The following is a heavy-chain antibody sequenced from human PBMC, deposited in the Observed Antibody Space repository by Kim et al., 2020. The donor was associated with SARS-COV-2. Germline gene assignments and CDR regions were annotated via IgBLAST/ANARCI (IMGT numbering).Heavy chain of an antibody. J-gene: IGHJ4*02. V-gene: IGHV3-43*01. D-gene: IGHD1-26*01. CDR3: ALFGKIVGASNFDY. Sequence: GGSLRLSCAASGFTFDDYTMHWVRQAPGKGLEWVSLISWDGGSTYYADSVKGRFTISRDNSKNSLYLQMNSLRTEDTALYYCALFGKIVGASNFDYWGQGTLVTVSS. CDR2: ISWDGGST. CDR1: GFTFDDYT.